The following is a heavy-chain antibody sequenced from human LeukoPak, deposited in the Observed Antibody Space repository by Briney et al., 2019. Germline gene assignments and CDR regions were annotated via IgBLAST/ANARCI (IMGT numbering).Heavy chain of an antibody. J-gene: IGHJ4*02. CDR2: IYTSGST. CDR3: ARRSSWYSYFDY. CDR1: GGSISSGSYY. Sequence: KTSETLSLTCTVSGGSISSGSYYWSWIRQPAGKGLEWIGRIYTSGSTNYNPSLKSRVTISVDTSKNQFSLKLSSVTAADTAVYYCARRSSWYSYFDYWGQGTLVTDSS. V-gene: IGHV4-61*02. D-gene: IGHD6-13*01.